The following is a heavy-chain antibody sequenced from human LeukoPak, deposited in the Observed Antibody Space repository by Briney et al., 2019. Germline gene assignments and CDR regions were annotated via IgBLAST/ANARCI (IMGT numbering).Heavy chain of an antibody. V-gene: IGHV1-2*02. Sequence: GTSVKVSCKTSGYSFTGYYLHWVRQAPGQGLEWMGWINSNSGGTNFAQKLQGRVTMTTDTSKSTAYMELRSLRSDDTAVYYCARDSWIRSLRPMVRGEYYMDVWGKGTTVTISS. J-gene: IGHJ6*03. CDR3: ARDSWIRSLRPMVRGEYYMDV. CDR2: INSNSGGT. D-gene: IGHD3-10*01. CDR1: GYSFTGYY.